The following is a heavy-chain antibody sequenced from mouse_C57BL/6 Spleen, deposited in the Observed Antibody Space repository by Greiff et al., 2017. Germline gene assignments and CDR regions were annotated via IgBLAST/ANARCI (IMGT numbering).Heavy chain of an antibody. CDR1: GYSITSGYY. J-gene: IGHJ1*03. D-gene: IGHD1-1*01. CDR2: ISYDGSN. Sequence: EVQRVESGPGLVKPSQSLSLTCSVTGYSITSGYYWNWIRQFPGNKLEWMGYISYDGSNNYNPSLKNRISITRDTSKNQFFLKLNSVTTEDTATYYCARAPYYYGSSYDWYFDVWGTGTTVTVSS. CDR3: ARAPYYYGSSYDWYFDV. V-gene: IGHV3-6*01.